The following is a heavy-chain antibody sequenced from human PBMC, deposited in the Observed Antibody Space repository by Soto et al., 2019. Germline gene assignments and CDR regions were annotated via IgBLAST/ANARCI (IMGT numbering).Heavy chain of an antibody. J-gene: IGHJ6*02. Sequence: ASVKVSCKASGYRFETYGMTWVRQAPGQGLEWMGWISAYSVDTYNAQKFQDRVTMTTDTSTGTAYMELRGLRSDDTAVYYCARRHEVIRGALDVWGQGTTVTVYS. CDR1: GYRFETYG. V-gene: IGHV1-18*01. CDR2: ISAYSVDT. D-gene: IGHD2-21*01. CDR3: ARRHEVIRGALDV.